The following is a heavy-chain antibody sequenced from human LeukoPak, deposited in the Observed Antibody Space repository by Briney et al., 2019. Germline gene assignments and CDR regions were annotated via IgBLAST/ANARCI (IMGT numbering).Heavy chain of an antibody. CDR3: AKDPNNYGGNSDYFGY. J-gene: IGHJ4*02. Sequence: GSLRLSCAASGFSFSDHAMHWVRQAPGKGLEWVAVIWYDGSDKYYADSVKGRFTVSRDNSNNTLYLQMNSLRGEDTGVYYCAKDPNNYGGNSDYFGYWGQGTLVTVSS. V-gene: IGHV3-33*06. D-gene: IGHD4-23*01. CDR2: IWYDGSDK. CDR1: GFSFSDHA.